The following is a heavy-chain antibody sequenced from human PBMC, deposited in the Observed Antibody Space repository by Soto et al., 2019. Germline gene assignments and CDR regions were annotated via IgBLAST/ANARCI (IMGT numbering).Heavy chain of an antibody. D-gene: IGHD1-1*01. CDR3: ARGSPYNWNFDY. CDR1: GGSISSGGYY. CDR2: IYYSGST. Sequence: SETLSLTCTVSGGSISSGGYYWSWIRQHPGKGLEWIGYIYYSGSTYYNPSLKSRVTISVDTSKNQFSLKLSSVTAADTAVYYCARGSPYNWNFDYWGQGTLVTVSS. V-gene: IGHV4-31*03. J-gene: IGHJ4*02.